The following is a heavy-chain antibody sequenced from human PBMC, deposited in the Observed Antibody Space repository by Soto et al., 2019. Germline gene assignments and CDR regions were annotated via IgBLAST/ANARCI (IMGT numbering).Heavy chain of an antibody. CDR2: ISAYNGNT. CDR3: ARDPYYGSGCSYYFDY. V-gene: IGHV1-18*01. CDR1: GYTFTSYC. J-gene: IGHJ4*02. D-gene: IGHD3-10*01. Sequence: ASVKVSCKASGYTFTSYCINWARQAPGQGLEWMGWISAYNGNTNYAQKLQGRVTMTTGTSTSTAYMELRSLRSDDTAVYYCARDPYYGSGCSYYFDYWGQGTLVTVSS.